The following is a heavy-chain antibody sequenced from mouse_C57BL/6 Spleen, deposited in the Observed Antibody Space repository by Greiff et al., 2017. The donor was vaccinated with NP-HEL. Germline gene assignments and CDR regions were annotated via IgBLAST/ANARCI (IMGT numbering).Heavy chain of an antibody. CDR2: ISSGGSYT. CDR3: ARQGATIVTFDV. CDR1: GFTFSSYG. V-gene: IGHV5-6*01. J-gene: IGHJ1*03. Sequence: EVQLVESGGDLVKPGGSLKLSCAASGFTFSSYGMSWVRQTPDKRLEWVATISSGGSYTYYPDSVKGRFTISRDNAKNTLYLQMSSLKSEDTAMYYCARQGATIVTFDVWGTGTTVTVSS. D-gene: IGHD2-5*01.